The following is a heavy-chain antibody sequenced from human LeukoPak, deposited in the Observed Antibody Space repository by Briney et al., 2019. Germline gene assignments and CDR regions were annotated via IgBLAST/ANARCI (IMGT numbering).Heavy chain of an antibody. CDR2: INAGNGNT. CDR3: ARDLDQYNGRFGGFGHDF. CDR1: GYTFTSYA. Sequence: ASVKVSCKASGYTFTSYAMHWVRQAPGQRLEWMGWINAGNGNTKYSQKFQGRVTITRDTSASTAYMEMRSLTSDDTAVYYCARDLDQYNGRFGGFGHDFWGQGTLVTVSS. D-gene: IGHD3-10*01. V-gene: IGHV1-3*01. J-gene: IGHJ4*02.